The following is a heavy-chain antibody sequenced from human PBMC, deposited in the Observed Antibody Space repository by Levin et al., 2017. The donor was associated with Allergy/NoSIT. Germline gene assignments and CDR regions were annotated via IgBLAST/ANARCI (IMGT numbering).Heavy chain of an antibody. CDR1: GFTVNSKY. CDR3: ARDSTFDY. Sequence: GESLKISCAASGFTVNSKYMSWVRQAPGKGLEWVSVIYTGGSTYYADSVKGRFTISRDNSKNTLYLQMNSLRAEDTAVYYCARDSTFDYWGQGTLVTVSS. J-gene: IGHJ4*02. CDR2: IYTGGST. V-gene: IGHV3-66*01.